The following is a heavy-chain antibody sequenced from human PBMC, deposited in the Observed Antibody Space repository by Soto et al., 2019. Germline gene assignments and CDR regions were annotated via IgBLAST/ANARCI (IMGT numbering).Heavy chain of an antibody. Sequence: SETLSLTCTVSGSSVSSGSYYWSWIRQPPGKGLEWIGYIYYSGSTNYNPSLKSRVTISVDTSKNQFSLKLSSVTAADTAVYYCAREIDSSGYYCFFDYCGHGTLVTVPS. D-gene: IGHD3-22*01. CDR2: IYYSGST. V-gene: IGHV4-61*01. CDR1: GSSVSSGSYY. CDR3: AREIDSSGYYCFFDY. J-gene: IGHJ4*01.